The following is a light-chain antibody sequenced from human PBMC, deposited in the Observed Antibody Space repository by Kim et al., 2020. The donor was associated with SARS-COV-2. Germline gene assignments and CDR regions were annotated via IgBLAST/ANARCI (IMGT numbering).Light chain of an antibody. CDR2: HDS. CDR1: KLGDKY. Sequence: SYELTQPPSVSVSPGQTASITCSGDKLGDKYACWYQQKPGQSPVLVIYHDSKRPSGIPERFSGSKSGNTATLTISGTQAMDEADYYCQAWDSSTVVFGGGTQLTVL. CDR3: QAWDSSTVV. V-gene: IGLV3-1*01. J-gene: IGLJ2*01.